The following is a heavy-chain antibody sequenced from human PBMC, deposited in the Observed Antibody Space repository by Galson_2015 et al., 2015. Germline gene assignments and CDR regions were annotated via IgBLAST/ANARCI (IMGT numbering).Heavy chain of an antibody. J-gene: IGHJ6*04. V-gene: IGHV4-59*01. D-gene: IGHD1-26*01. Sequence: ETLSLTCSVSGASITTYYRSWIRQPPGTGLEWIGHIYHDGTTNYSPSLESRVTMSVDTSKKQISLKLRSVIAADTAVYYCARVLLMGMDVWGKGTTVTVSS. CDR3: ARVLLMGMDV. CDR2: IYHDGTT. CDR1: GASITTYY.